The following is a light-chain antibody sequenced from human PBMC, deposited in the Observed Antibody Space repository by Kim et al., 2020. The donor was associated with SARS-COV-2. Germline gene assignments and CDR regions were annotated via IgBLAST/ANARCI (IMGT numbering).Light chain of an antibody. CDR1: QSVSSSY. Sequence: EIVLTQSPGTLSLSPGERATLSCRTSQSVSSSYLAWYQQNTGQAPRLLICGSSTRAAGIPDRFSVSGSGTDLTLTISRLEPEDFAVYYCQQYGTSPVTFGEGTRLGIK. CDR3: QQYGTSPVT. CDR2: GSS. V-gene: IGKV3-20*01. J-gene: IGKJ5*01.